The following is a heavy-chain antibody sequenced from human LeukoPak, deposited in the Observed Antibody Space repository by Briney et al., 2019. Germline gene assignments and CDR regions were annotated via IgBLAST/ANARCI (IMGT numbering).Heavy chain of an antibody. J-gene: IGHJ4*02. CDR2: ITGSGSST. Sequence: GGSLRLSCAASGFTFSNHAMTWVRQAPGKGLEWVSEITGSGSSTYYADSVKGRFTISRDNSKNTMFLQMNSVRAEDTATYYCAREWFDFDYWGQGNLVTVSS. V-gene: IGHV3-23*01. CDR3: AREWFDFDY. CDR1: GFTFSNHA. D-gene: IGHD3-22*01.